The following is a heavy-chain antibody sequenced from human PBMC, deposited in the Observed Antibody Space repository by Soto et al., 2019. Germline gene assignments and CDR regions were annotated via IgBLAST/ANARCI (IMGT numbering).Heavy chain of an antibody. Sequence: SETLSLTCAVSGYSINSDYYWGRIRQPPGKGLEWIGSVDHSGRTYYSPSLRSRLTIFIDTSKNQFSLRLTSVTAADTAMYFCAKKGYYPSGKINLFDSWGPGTLVTSPQ. CDR1: GYSINSDYY. D-gene: IGHD3-10*01. CDR3: AKKGYYPSGKINLFDS. J-gene: IGHJ4*02. V-gene: IGHV4-38-2*01. CDR2: VDHSGRT.